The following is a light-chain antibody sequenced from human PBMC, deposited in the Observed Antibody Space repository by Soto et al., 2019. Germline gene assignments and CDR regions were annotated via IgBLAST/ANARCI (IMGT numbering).Light chain of an antibody. CDR1: QSLSSN. J-gene: IGKJ1*01. CDR2: GAS. Sequence: EIVMTQSPATLSVSPGERATLSCRGSQSLSSNLAWYQQKPGQAPRLLIYGASTRATGVPARFSGGGSGTEFTLTISSFQSEDFAVYYCQQYNAWPRTFGQGTKVDI. CDR3: QQYNAWPRT. V-gene: IGKV3-15*01.